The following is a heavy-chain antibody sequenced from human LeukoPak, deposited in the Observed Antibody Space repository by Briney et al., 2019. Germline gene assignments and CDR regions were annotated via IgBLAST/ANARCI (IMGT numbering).Heavy chain of an antibody. Sequence: GASVKVSCKASGYTFTSYAMHWVRQAPGQRLEWMGWINAGNGNTKYSQKFQGRVTITRDTSVSTAYMELSSLRSEDTAVYYCASGYYYGSGSYAGMDVWAKGPRSPSPQ. D-gene: IGHD3-10*01. CDR1: GYTFTSYA. CDR3: ASGYYYGSGSYAGMDV. CDR2: INAGNGNT. J-gene: IGHJ6*04. V-gene: IGHV1-3*01.